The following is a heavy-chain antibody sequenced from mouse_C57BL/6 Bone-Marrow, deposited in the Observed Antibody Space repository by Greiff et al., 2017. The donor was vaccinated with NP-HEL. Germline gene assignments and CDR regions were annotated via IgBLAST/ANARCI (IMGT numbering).Heavy chain of an antibody. CDR1: GYSITSGYY. V-gene: IGHV3-6*01. CDR3: ARDGGFFDY. J-gene: IGHJ2*01. CDR2: ISYGGSN. Sequence: EVKLLESGPGLVKPSQSLSLTCSVTGYSITSGYYCNWLRQFPGNKLEWMGYISYGGSNNYNPSLKNRISITRDTSKNQFFLKLNSVTTEDTATYYCARDGGFFDYWGQGTTLTVSS.